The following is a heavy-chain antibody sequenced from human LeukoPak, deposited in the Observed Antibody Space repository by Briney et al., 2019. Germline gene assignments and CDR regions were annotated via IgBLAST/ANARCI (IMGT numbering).Heavy chain of an antibody. V-gene: IGHV4-39*07. CDR3: ARRYQVAAFYYFDY. D-gene: IGHD2-15*01. Sequence: PSETLSLTCTVSGGSISSSSYYWGWIRQPPGKGLEWIGSIYHSGSTYYNPSLKSRVTISVDTSKNQFSLKLSSVTAADTAVYYCARRYQVAAFYYFDYWGQGTLLTVSS. CDR2: IYHSGST. J-gene: IGHJ4*02. CDR1: GGSISSSSYY.